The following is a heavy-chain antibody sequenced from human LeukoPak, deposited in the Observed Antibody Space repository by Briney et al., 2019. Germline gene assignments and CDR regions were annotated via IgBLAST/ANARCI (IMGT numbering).Heavy chain of an antibody. CDR3: ATSPGGAYHPGLY. CDR2: IIPIFGTA. D-gene: IGHD3/OR15-3a*01. Sequence: GASVKVSCKASGGTFSSYAISWVRQAPGQGLEWMGRIIPIFGTANYAQKFQGRVTITTDESTSTAYMELSSLRSEDTAMYYCATSPGGAYHPGLYWGPGTLVTVSS. CDR1: GGTFSSYA. V-gene: IGHV1-69*05. J-gene: IGHJ4*02.